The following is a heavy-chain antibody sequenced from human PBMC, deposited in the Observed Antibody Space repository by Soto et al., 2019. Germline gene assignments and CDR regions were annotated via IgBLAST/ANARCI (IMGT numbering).Heavy chain of an antibody. V-gene: IGHV1-3*01. CDR2: INAGNGNT. Sequence: ASVKVSCKASGYTFTSYAMHWVRQAPGQRLEWMGWINAGNGNTKYSQKFQGRVTITRDTSASTAYMELSSLRSEDTAVYYCARGAWDHDTSGYYLFDYWGQGTLVTVS. CDR3: ARGAWDHDTSGYYLFDY. CDR1: GYTFTSYA. J-gene: IGHJ4*02. D-gene: IGHD3-22*01.